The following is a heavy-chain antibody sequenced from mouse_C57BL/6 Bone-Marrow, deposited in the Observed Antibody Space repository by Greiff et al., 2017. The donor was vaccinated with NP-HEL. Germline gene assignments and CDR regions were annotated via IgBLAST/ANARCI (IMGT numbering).Heavy chain of an antibody. V-gene: IGHV14-4*01. CDR3: TPPYYDGHYFDY. CDR2: IDPENGDT. CDR1: GFNIKDDY. J-gene: IGHJ2*01. D-gene: IGHD1-1*01. Sequence: VQLQQSGAELVRPGASVKLSCTASGFNIKDDYMHWVKQRPEQGLEWIGWIDPENGDTEYASKFQGKATITADTSSNTAYLQLSSLTSEDTAVYYCTPPYYDGHYFDYWGQGTTLTVSS.